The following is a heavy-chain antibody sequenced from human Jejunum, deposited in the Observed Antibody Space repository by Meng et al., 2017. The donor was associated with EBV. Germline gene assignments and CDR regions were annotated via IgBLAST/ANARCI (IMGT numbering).Heavy chain of an antibody. CDR2: INENGRTT. CDR1: GFTFSTYW. CDR3: SRDLAGSYDD. Sequence: EGQLVESGGALVQPGGALRLSCAASGFTFSTYWMHWVRQAPGKGLVWISRINENGRTTTYADSVRGRFTISRDNTKNTLYLQMNSLRAEDTAVYFCSRDLAGSYDDWGQGTLVTVSS. V-gene: IGHV3-74*01. J-gene: IGHJ4*02. D-gene: IGHD6-25*01.